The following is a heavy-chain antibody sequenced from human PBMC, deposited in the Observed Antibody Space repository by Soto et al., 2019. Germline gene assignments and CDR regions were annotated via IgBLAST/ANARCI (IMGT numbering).Heavy chain of an antibody. Sequence: QVQLVESGGGVVQPGRSLSLSCAASGFTFSDYPMHWVRQTPGKGLEWVAVISYDGRVKYYVDSVKGRFTISRDDSKNTLYLQMNSLSVDDTAVYYCARDFIVGAPDYFDYRGQGTLVSVSS. D-gene: IGHD1-26*01. CDR2: ISYDGRVK. CDR3: ARDFIVGAPDYFDY. V-gene: IGHV3-30*04. J-gene: IGHJ4*02. CDR1: GFTFSDYP.